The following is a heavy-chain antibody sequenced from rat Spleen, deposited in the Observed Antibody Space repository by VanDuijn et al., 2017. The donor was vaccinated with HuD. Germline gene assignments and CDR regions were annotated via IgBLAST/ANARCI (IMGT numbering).Heavy chain of an antibody. D-gene: IGHD1-2*01. CDR1: GYSITGNY. J-gene: IGHJ3*01. CDR3: ARSGSSFIYNWFAY. V-gene: IGHV3-1*01. CDR2: INYSGTT. Sequence: EVQLQESGPGLVKPSQSLSLTCSVTGYSITGNYWGWIRKFPGNKMEWIGHINYSGTTSYNPSLKSRISITRDTSKNQFFLQLNSVTTEDTATYYCARSGSSFIYNWFAYWGQGTLVTVSS.